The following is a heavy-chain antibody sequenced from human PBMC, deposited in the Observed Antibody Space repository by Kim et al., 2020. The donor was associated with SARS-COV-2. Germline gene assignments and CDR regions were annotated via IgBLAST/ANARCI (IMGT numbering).Heavy chain of an antibody. V-gene: IGHV3-33*01. CDR1: GFTFSSYG. CDR3: ARAHITMIVVSYGMDV. CDR2: IWYDGSNK. J-gene: IGHJ6*02. D-gene: IGHD3-22*01. Sequence: GGSLRLSCAASGFTFSSYGMHWVRQAPGKGLEWVAVIWYDGSNKYYADSVKGRFTISRDNSKNTLYLQMNSLRAEDMAVYYCARAHITMIVVSYGMDVWGQGNTVTASS.